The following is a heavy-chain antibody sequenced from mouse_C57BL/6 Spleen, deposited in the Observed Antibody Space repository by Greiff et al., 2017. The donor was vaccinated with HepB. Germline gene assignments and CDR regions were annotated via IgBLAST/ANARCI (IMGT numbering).Heavy chain of an antibody. Sequence: QVQLQQPGAELVMPGSSVKLSCKASGYTFTSYWMHWVKQRPIQGLEWIGNIDPSDSETHYNQKFKDKATLTVDKSSSTAYMQLSSLTSEDSAVYYCARWHYGSSSPYYFDYWGQGTTLTVSS. CDR3: ARWHYGSSSPYYFDY. CDR2: IDPSDSET. D-gene: IGHD1-1*01. J-gene: IGHJ2*01. V-gene: IGHV1-52*01. CDR1: GYTFTSYW.